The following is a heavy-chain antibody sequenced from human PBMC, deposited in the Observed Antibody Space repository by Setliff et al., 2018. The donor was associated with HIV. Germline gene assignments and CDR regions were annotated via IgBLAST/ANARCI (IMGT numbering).Heavy chain of an antibody. CDR2: ISSTSTTI. D-gene: IGHD2-2*01. CDR1: GFTFSNAW. Sequence: GGSLRLSCAASGFTFSNAWMNWVRQAPGKGLEWVSYISSTSTTIYYADSVKGRFTISRGNAKNSLYLQMNSLRAEDTAVYYCAREDQLLSGHYYYNGMDVWGQGTTVTVSS. CDR3: AREDQLLSGHYYYNGMDV. J-gene: IGHJ6*02. V-gene: IGHV3-48*01.